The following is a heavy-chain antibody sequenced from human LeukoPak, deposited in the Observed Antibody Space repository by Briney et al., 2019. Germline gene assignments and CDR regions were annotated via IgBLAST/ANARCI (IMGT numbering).Heavy chain of an antibody. CDR3: ARHTAMVTGFDY. V-gene: IGHV4-39*01. Sequence: SETLSLTCTVSGGSISSSSYYWGWIRQPPGKGLEWIGSIYYSGSTYYNPSPKSRVTISVDMSKDQFSLKLSSVTAADTAVYYCARHTAMVTGFDYWGQGTLVTVSS. CDR1: GGSISSSSYY. CDR2: IYYSGST. J-gene: IGHJ4*02. D-gene: IGHD5-18*01.